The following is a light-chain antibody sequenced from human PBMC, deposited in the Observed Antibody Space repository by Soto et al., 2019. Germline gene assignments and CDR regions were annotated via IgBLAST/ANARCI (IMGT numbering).Light chain of an antibody. V-gene: IGLV2-14*03. Sequence: QSLLTQPASVSWSPGQSIAISFTGSNSDLCGYKYVSWYQQHPGKAPKLMIYDVSNRPSGVFDRFSGSKSGNTASLTISGLQSEDEADYYCSSYTSSNSYVFGTGTKVTVL. CDR3: SSYTSSNSYV. CDR2: DVS. CDR1: NSDLCGYKY. J-gene: IGLJ1*01.